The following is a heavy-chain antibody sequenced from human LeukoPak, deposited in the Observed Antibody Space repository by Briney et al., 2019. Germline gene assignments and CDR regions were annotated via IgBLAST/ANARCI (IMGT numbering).Heavy chain of an antibody. V-gene: IGHV1-46*01. CDR2: INPSGSST. J-gene: IGHJ6*03. CDR1: GYSFTSYY. Sequence: ASVKVSCKASGYSFTSYYMHWVRQAPGQGLEWMGLINPSGSSTTYAQKFQGRVTMTRNTSISTAYMELSSLRSEDTAVYYCARISSWYFNYYYYMDVWGKGTTVTISS. D-gene: IGHD6-13*01. CDR3: ARISSWYFNYYYYMDV.